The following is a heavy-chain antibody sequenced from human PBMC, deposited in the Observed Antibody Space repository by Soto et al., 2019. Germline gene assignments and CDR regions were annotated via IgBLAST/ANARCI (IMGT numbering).Heavy chain of an antibody. CDR2: INPNSGGT. V-gene: IGHV1-2*02. D-gene: IGHD6-6*01. CDR3: ARAAARLQFFDY. J-gene: IGHJ4*02. CDR1: GYTFTGYY. Sequence: ASVKVSCKAAGYTFTGYYMHWVRQAPGQGLEWMGWINPNSGGTNYAQKFQGRVTMTRDTSISTAYMELSRLRSDDTAVYYCARAAARLQFFDYWGQGTLVTVSS.